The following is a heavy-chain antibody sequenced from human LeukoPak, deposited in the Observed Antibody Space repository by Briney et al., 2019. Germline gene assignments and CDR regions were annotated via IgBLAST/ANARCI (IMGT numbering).Heavy chain of an antibody. CDR1: GYSFTSYW. CDR2: IYPGDSDT. V-gene: IGHV5-51*01. D-gene: IGHD4-23*01. Sequence: GESLKISCKGSGYSFTSYWIGWVRQMPGKGLEWMGIIYPGDSDTRYSPSFQGQVTISADKSISTAYLQWSSLKASDTAMYYCASILYYGGNANDAFDIWGQGTMVTVSS. CDR3: ASILYYGGNANDAFDI. J-gene: IGHJ3*02.